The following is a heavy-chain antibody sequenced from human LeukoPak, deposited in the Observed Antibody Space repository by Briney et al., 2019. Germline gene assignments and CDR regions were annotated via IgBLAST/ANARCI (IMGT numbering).Heavy chain of an antibody. CDR3: ARGGSSWPIDY. Sequence: PSETLSLTCAVSGGSISSGGYFWSWIRQPPGKGLEWIGYIYHSGSTYYNPSLKSRVTISVDRSKNQFSLKLSSVTAADTAVYYCARGGSSWPIDYWGQGTLVTVSS. CDR2: IYHSGST. D-gene: IGHD6-13*01. CDR1: GGSISSGGYF. V-gene: IGHV4-30-2*01. J-gene: IGHJ4*02.